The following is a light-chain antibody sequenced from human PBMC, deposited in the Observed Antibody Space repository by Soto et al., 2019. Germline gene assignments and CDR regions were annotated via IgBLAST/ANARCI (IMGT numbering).Light chain of an antibody. CDR3: MQSTQLPPT. Sequence: EIVLTQSPGTLSLSPGERATLSCRASQTITNNYLAWYQQRPGQAPRLLIYAATSRATGIPDRFSGSGSGTDFTLEISRVETDDVGIYYCMQSTQLPPTFGQGTRLGIE. CDR2: AAT. V-gene: IGKV3-20*01. CDR1: QTITNNY. J-gene: IGKJ5*01.